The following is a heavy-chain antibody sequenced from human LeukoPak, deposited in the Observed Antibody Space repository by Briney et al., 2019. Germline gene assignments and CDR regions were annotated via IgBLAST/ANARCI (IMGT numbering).Heavy chain of an antibody. V-gene: IGHV3-23*01. CDR3: AKDGNLGSGSYRGGYFDY. J-gene: IGHJ4*02. CDR2: ISGSGGST. Sequence: PGGSLRPSCAASGFTFSSYAMRWVRQAPGKGLEGVSAISGSGGSTYYADSVKGRFTISRDNSKNTLYLQMNSLRAEDTAVYYCAKDGNLGSGSYRGGYFDYWGQGTLVTVSS. D-gene: IGHD3-10*01. CDR1: GFTFSSYA.